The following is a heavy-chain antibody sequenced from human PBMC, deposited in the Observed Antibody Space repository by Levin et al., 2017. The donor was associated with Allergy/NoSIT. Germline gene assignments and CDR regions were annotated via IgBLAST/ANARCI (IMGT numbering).Heavy chain of an antibody. Sequence: GGSLRLSCAASGFTFSSYGMHWVRQAPGKGLEWVAVISYDGSNKYYADSVKGRFTISRDNSKNTLYLQMNSLRAEDTAVYYCAKGSPVSMAPQPDSSGDYRDDYWGQGTLVTVSS. CDR2: ISYDGSNK. D-gene: IGHD3-22*01. CDR3: AKGSPVSMAPQPDSSGDYRDDY. CDR1: GFTFSSYG. J-gene: IGHJ4*02. V-gene: IGHV3-30*18.